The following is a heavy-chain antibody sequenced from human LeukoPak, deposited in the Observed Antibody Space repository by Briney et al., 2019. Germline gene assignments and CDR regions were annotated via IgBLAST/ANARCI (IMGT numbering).Heavy chain of an antibody. CDR1: GYTFTDYY. J-gene: IGHJ4*02. V-gene: IGHV1-2*06. CDR2: INPNGGGT. D-gene: IGHD3-22*01. CDR3: ARAAYYYDGSGYYLGD. Sequence: ASVKVSCKASGYTFTDYYMHWVRQAPGQGLEWMGRINPNGGGTNYAQKFQARVTMTRDTSISTAYMELSRLRSDDTALYYCARAAYYYDGSGYYLGDWGQGTLVTVSS.